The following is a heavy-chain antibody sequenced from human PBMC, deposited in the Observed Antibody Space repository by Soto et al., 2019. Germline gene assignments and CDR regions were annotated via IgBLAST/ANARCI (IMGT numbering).Heavy chain of an antibody. J-gene: IGHJ1*01. CDR3: ATDLGVALAPLSILYFQQ. CDR1: GYSLNELC. D-gene: IGHD3-10*01. V-gene: IGHV1-24*01. Sequence: EASVKVSCKVSGYSLNELCMHWVRQPPGKGLEWIGGFDPEEGKMIYAQNFQGRVTMTEDTSTDTAYMELNSLTSEDTAIYYCATDLGVALAPLSILYFQQWGQGTVVTVYS. CDR2: FDPEEGKM.